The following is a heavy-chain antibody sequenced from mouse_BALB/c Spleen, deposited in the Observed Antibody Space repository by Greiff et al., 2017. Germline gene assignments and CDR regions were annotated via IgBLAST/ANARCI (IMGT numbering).Heavy chain of an antibody. CDR2: ISYSGST. CDR3: ARERNYGSRGWYFDV. J-gene: IGHJ1*01. Sequence: EVQLVESGPGLVKPSQSLSLTCTVTGYSITSDYAWNWIRQFPGNKLEWMGYISYSGSTSYNPSLKSRISITRDTSKNQFFLQLNSVTTEDTATYYCARERNYGSRGWYFDVWGAGTTVTVSS. V-gene: IGHV3-2*02. D-gene: IGHD1-1*01. CDR1: GYSITSDYA.